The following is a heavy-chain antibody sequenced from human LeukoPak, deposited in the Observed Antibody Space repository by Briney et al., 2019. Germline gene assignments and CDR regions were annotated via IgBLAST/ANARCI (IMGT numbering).Heavy chain of an antibody. J-gene: IGHJ5*02. V-gene: IGHV3-30*18. CDR2: ISYDGSNK. D-gene: IGHD7-27*01. Sequence: PGGSLRLSCAASGFTFSSYGMHWVRQAPGKGLEWVAVISYDGSNKYYADSVKGRFTISRDNSKSTLYLQMNSLRAEDTAVYYCAKGELTGVAMDWFDPWGQGTLVTVSS. CDR1: GFTFSSYG. CDR3: AKGELTGVAMDWFDP.